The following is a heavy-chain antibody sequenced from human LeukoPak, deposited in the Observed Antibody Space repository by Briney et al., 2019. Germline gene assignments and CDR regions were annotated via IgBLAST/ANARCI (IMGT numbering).Heavy chain of an antibody. CDR1: GFTFSSYS. V-gene: IGHV3-21*01. D-gene: IGHD6-13*01. CDR3: ARDRAYSSSRYYFDY. J-gene: IGHJ4*02. Sequence: GGSLRLSCAASGFTFSSYSMNWVRQAPGKGLEWVSSISSSSSYIYYADSVKGRFTIPRDNAKNSLYLQMNSLRAEDTAVYYCARDRAYSSSRYYFDYWGQGTLVTVSS. CDR2: ISSSSSYI.